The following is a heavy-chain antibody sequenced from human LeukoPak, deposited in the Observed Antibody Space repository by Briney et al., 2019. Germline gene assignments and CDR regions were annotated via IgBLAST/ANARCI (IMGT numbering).Heavy chain of an antibody. V-gene: IGHV3-21*01. J-gene: IGHJ4*02. CDR1: GFTFSSYS. D-gene: IGHD3-10*01. CDR3: ARDGGVRGLFDY. CDR2: ISSSSSYI. Sequence: GGSLRLSCAASGFTFSSYSMNWVRQAPGKGLEWVSSISSSSSYIYYADSVKGRFTISRDNAKNSLYLQMNSLRAEDTAVYYCARDGGVRGLFDYWGQGTLVTVSS.